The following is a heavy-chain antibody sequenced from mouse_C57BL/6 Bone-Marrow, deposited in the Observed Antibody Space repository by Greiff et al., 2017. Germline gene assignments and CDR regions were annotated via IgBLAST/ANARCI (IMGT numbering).Heavy chain of an antibody. CDR1: GYTFTSYG. CDR2: IYPRSGNT. Sequence: QVQLQQSGAELARPGASVKLSCKASGYTFTSYGISWVKQRTGQGLEWIGEIYPRSGNTYYNEKFKGKATLTADKSSSTAYMELRSLTSEDSAVYFCVRWFAYWGQGTLVTVSA. CDR3: VRWFAY. J-gene: IGHJ3*01. V-gene: IGHV1-81*01.